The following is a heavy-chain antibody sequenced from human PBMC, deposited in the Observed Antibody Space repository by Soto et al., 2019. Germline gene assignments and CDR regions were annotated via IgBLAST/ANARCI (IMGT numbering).Heavy chain of an antibody. CDR1: GGSFSGYY. CDR2: INHSGST. V-gene: IGHV4-34*01. J-gene: IGHJ4*02. D-gene: IGHD3-22*01. Sequence: SETLSLTCAVYGGSFSGYYWTWIRQPPGTGLEWIGEINHSGSTNYNPSLKSRVTISVDTSKNQFSLKLSSVTAADTAVYYCARHWGPSRLFLSLIDYWGQGTLVTVSS. CDR3: ARHWGPSRLFLSLIDY.